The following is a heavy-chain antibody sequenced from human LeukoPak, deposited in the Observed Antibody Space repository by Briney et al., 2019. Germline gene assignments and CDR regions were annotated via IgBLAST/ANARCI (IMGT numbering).Heavy chain of an antibody. CDR2: IIPIFGTA. CDR1: GGTFSSYA. Sequence: SVKVSCKASGGTFSSYAISWVRQAPGQGLEWMGGIIPIFGTANYAQKLQGRVTMTTDTSTSTAYMELRSLRSDDTAVYYCAGEWYSYPFFDYWGQGTLVTVSS. V-gene: IGHV1-69*05. D-gene: IGHD5-18*01. J-gene: IGHJ4*02. CDR3: AGEWYSYPFFDY.